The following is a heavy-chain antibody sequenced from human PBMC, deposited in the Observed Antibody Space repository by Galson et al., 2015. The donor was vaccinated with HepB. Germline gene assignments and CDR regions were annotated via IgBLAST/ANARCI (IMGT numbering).Heavy chain of an antibody. CDR2: ISGSGHST. J-gene: IGHJ5*02. Sequence: LRLSCAAAGFTFSNYGMTWVRQAPGKGLEWVSTISGSGHSTVYADSVMGRFTISRDNSKDTLYVQMNRLRVDDTAVYYCAIEKGMNTINEGFDAWGQGTLVTVS. V-gene: IGHV3-23*01. CDR3: AIEKGMNTINEGFDA. CDR1: GFTFSNYG. D-gene: IGHD3-16*01.